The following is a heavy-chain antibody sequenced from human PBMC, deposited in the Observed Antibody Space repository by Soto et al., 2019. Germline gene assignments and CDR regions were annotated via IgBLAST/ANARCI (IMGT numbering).Heavy chain of an antibody. CDR2: IWHDGSGT. CDR3: VRDPVALRNRVRVGYFNL. Sequence: QLKLVESGGGVVQPGRSLRLSCAASGFVFTTYGMHWVRQAPGKGLEWVGVIWHDGSGTYYADALKGRFTISRDNSKNTLFLQMDSLTVEDTAVYYCVRDPVALRNRVRVGYFNLWGRGTQVTVSS. J-gene: IGHJ2*01. V-gene: IGHV3-33*01. CDR1: GFVFTTYG. D-gene: IGHD1-26*01.